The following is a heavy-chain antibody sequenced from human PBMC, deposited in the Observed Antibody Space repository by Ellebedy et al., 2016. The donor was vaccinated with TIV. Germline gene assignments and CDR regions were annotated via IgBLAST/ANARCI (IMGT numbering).Heavy chain of an antibody. D-gene: IGHD2-21*02. V-gene: IGHV5-51*07. Sequence: GESLKISXKTSGYSFSTYWVGWVHQMPGNGLEWMGIIYPGDSDTRYSPSFQGQVTISADKSITTAYLQWSSLQASDTAMYYCARLYCAGGDCYPFDAFDMWGQGTMVTVSS. J-gene: IGHJ3*02. CDR1: GYSFSTYW. CDR2: IYPGDSDT. CDR3: ARLYCAGGDCYPFDAFDM.